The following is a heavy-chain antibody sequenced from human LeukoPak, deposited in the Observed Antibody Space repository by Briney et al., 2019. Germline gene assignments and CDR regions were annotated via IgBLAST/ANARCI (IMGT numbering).Heavy chain of an antibody. V-gene: IGHV1-18*01. Sequence: SAYNSNTNYAQKLQGRVTMTTDTSTSTAYMELRSLRSDDTAVYYCARVGSSSWHSNWFDPWGQGTLVTVSS. CDR3: ARVGSSSWHSNWFDP. D-gene: IGHD6-13*01. J-gene: IGHJ5*02. CDR2: SAYNSNT.